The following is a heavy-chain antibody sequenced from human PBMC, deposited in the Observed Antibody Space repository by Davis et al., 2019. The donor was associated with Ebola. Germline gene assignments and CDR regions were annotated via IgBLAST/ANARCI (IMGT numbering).Heavy chain of an antibody. D-gene: IGHD3-22*01. CDR2: ISSSSSTI. J-gene: IGHJ6*02. V-gene: IGHV3-48*02. Sequence: PGGSLRLSCAASGFTFSSYSMNWVRQAPGKGLEWVSYISSSSSTIYYADSVKGRFTISRDNAKNSLYLQMNSLRDEDTAVYYCAREYYYDSSGYYWGYYYYYGMDVWGQGTTVTVSS. CDR1: GFTFSSYS. CDR3: AREYYYDSSGYYWGYYYYYGMDV.